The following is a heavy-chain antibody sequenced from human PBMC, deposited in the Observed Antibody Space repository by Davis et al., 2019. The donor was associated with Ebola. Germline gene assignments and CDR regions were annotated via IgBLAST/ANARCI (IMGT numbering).Heavy chain of an antibody. D-gene: IGHD6-13*01. V-gene: IGHV4-34*01. CDR1: GGSFSGYY. CDR2: INHSGST. Sequence: MPSETLSLTCAVYGGSFSGYYWSWIRQPPGKGLEWIGEINHSGSTNYNPSLKSRVTISVDTSKNQFSLKLSSVTAADTAVYYCARVTDSSSWPEIDYWGQGTLVTVSS. CDR3: ARVTDSSSWPEIDY. J-gene: IGHJ4*02.